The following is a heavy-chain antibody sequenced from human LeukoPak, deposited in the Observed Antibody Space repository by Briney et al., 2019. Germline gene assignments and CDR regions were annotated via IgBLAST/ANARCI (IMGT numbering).Heavy chain of an antibody. CDR3: ARVWFGELSIDY. CDR2: TRNKANSYTT. V-gene: IGHV3-72*01. Sequence: GGSLRLSCAASGFTFSDHYMDWVRQAPGKGLEWVGRTRNKANSYTTEYAASVKGRFTISRDDSKNSLYLQMNSLKTEDTAVYYCARVWFGELSIDYWGQGTLVTVSS. D-gene: IGHD3-10*01. CDR1: GFTFSDHY. J-gene: IGHJ4*02.